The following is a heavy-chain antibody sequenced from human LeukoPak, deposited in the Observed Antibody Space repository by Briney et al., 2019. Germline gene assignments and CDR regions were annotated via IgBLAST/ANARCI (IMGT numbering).Heavy chain of an antibody. CDR1: GFIFRSHG. CDR2: ISPSGDIT. J-gene: IGHJ4*02. V-gene: IGHV3-23*01. Sequence: GGSLRLSCAASGFIFRSHGMNWVRQAPGKGLEWVSGISPSGDITYYADSVKGRFTISRDNSNNMLYLQMNSLRAEDTAVYYCAKKAHYDAYAKYFDYWGQGTLVTVSS. D-gene: IGHD4-17*01. CDR3: AKKAHYDAYAKYFDY.